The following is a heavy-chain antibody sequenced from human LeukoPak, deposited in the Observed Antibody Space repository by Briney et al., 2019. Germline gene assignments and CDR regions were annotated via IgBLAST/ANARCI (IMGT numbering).Heavy chain of an antibody. CDR3: ARGPYDSSGYSFDY. CDR2: ISSSGSTI. J-gene: IGHJ4*02. CDR1: GFTFSSYE. Sequence: GGSLRLSCAASGFTFSSYEMNWVRQAPGKGLEWVSYISSSGSTIYYADSVKGRFTISRDNAKNSLYLQMNSLRAEDTAVYYCARGPYDSSGYSFDYWGQGTLVTVSS. V-gene: IGHV3-48*03. D-gene: IGHD3-22*01.